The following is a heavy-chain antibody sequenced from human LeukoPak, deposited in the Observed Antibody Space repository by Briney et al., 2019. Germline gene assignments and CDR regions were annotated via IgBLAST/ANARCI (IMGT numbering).Heavy chain of an antibody. CDR1: GSTFTSYS. D-gene: IGHD5-12*01. J-gene: IGHJ6*02. CDR2: INAGNGKT. CDR3: ARDWLEPYDYYGMDV. V-gene: IGHV1-3*01. Sequence: ASVKLSCTASGSTFTSYSMHWVRQAPGQSLEWMGWINAGNGKTKYSQNFQGRVIITRDTSASTAYMELRGLRSEDTAVYYCARDWLEPYDYYGMDVWGQGTTVTVSS.